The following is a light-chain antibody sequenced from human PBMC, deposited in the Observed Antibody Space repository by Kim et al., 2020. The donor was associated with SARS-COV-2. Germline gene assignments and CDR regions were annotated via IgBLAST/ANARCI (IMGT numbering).Light chain of an antibody. V-gene: IGLV1-40*01. CDR2: GNS. J-gene: IGLJ3*02. Sequence: QRVTISCTWSRSNIGAGYDVPWYQQLPGTAPKLLIYGNSNRPSGVPDRFSGSKSGTSASLAITGLQAEDEADYYCQSYDSSLSGWVFGGGTQLTVL. CDR1: RSNIGAGYD. CDR3: QSYDSSLSGWV.